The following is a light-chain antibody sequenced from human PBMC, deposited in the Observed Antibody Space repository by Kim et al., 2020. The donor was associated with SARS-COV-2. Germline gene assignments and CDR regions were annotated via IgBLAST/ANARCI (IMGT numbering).Light chain of an antibody. J-gene: IGKJ2*01. CDR2: ELS. V-gene: IGKV2-29*02. CDR3: KQGLDLYT. Sequence: IVMTQTPLSLSVTPGQPASISCKSNQSLLYSDGRTYLYWYLQKAGQSPRLLISELSNRFSGAPARFSGSGSGTDFTLKISRVEAEDVGVYYCKQGLDLYTFGQGTKLEIK. CDR1: QSLLYSDGRTY.